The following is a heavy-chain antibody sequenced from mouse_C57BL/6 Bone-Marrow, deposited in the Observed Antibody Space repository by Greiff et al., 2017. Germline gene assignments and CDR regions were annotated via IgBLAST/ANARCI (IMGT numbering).Heavy chain of an antibody. J-gene: IGHJ3*01. D-gene: IGHD2-4*01. CDR3: AITQDYDYWFAY. V-gene: IGHV1-26*01. CDR2: INPNNGGT. CDR1: GYTFTDYY. Sequence: EVQLQQSGPELVKPGASVKISCKASGYTFTDYYMNWVKQSHGKSLEWIGDINPNNGGTSYNQKFKGKATLTVDKSSSTAYMELRSLTSEDSAVYYCAITQDYDYWFAYWGQGTLLTVSA.